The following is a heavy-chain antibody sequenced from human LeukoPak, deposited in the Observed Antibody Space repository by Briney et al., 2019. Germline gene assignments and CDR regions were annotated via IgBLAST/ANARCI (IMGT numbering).Heavy chain of an antibody. Sequence: GASVKVSCKASGYSFTDYDFSWVRQAPGQGLEWLGWVSIYNDNTKYAREFQDRITMTTDISTSTAYMELKSLTSDDTVVYFCARTGHYQFDSWGQGTLVTASS. D-gene: IGHD3-9*01. CDR3: ARTGHYQFDS. V-gene: IGHV1-18*01. CDR1: GYSFTDYD. CDR2: VSIYNDNT. J-gene: IGHJ4*02.